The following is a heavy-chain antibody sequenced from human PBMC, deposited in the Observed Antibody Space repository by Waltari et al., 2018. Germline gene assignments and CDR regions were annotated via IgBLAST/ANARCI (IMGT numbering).Heavy chain of an antibody. CDR3: AREEVFTVTTFGY. CDR1: GGTFSSYA. D-gene: IGHD4-17*01. J-gene: IGHJ4*02. Sequence: QVQLVQSGAEVKKPGSSVKVSCKASGGTFSSYAISWVRQAPGQGLEWMGGIIRIRGIANYAQKVQGRVTITADESTSTAYMELSSLRSEDTAVYYCAREEVFTVTTFGYWGQGTLVTVSS. CDR2: IIRIRGIA. V-gene: IGHV1-69*04.